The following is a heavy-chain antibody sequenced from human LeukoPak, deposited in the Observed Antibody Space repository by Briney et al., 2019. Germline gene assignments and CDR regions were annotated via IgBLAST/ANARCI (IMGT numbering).Heavy chain of an antibody. CDR2: INPSGGST. D-gene: IGHD4-17*01. CDR3: ARDADHGDYGRFVWLDP. J-gene: IGHJ5*02. Sequence: GASVKVSCKASGYTFTSYYMHWVRQAPGQGLEWMGIINPSGGSTSYAQKFQGRVTMTRDTSTSTVYMELSSLRSEDTAVYYCARDADHGDYGRFVWLDPWGQGTLVTVSS. V-gene: IGHV1-46*01. CDR1: GYTFTSYY.